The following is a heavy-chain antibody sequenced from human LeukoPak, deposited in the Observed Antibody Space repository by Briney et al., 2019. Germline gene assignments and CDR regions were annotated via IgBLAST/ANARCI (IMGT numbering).Heavy chain of an antibody. Sequence: GRSLRLSCAASGFTFSSYVMHWVRQAPGKGLEWVSYITSSGNTIYYADSVKGRFTISRDNAKNSLSLQMNSLRAEDTAVYYCARVGSGVPWYFDYWGQGTLVTVSS. CDR3: ARVGSGVPWYFDY. V-gene: IGHV3-48*03. CDR2: ITSSGNTI. J-gene: IGHJ4*02. D-gene: IGHD7-27*01. CDR1: GFTFSSYV.